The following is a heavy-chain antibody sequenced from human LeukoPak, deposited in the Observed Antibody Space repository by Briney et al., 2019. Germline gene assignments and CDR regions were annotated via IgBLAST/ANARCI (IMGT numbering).Heavy chain of an antibody. D-gene: IGHD3-10*01. CDR2: IYYSGST. CDR3: ARYYYGSGSYYGYFQH. J-gene: IGHJ1*01. V-gene: IGHV4-59*08. Sequence: SETLSHTCTVSGGSISSYYWSWIRQPPGKGLEWIGYIYYSGSTNYNPSLKSRVTISVDTSKNQFSLKLSSVTAADTAVYYCARYYYGSGSYYGYFQHWGQGTLVTVSS. CDR1: GGSISSYY.